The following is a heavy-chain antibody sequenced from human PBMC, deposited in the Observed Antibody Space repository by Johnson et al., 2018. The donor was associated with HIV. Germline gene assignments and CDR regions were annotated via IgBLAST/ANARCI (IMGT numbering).Heavy chain of an antibody. CDR3: AKDYRWSTVVGAGGGGDAFDI. V-gene: IGHV3-33*06. CDR2: IWYDGSNK. D-gene: IGHD2-15*01. CDR1: GFTFSNYG. Sequence: QVLLVESGGGVVQPGGSLRLSCAASGFTFSNYGMHWVRQAPGKGLEWVAVIWYDGSNKYYADSVKGRFTISRDNSKNTLYLQMNSLRAEDTAVYYCAKDYRWSTVVGAGGGGDAFDIWGQGTMVSVSS. J-gene: IGHJ3*02.